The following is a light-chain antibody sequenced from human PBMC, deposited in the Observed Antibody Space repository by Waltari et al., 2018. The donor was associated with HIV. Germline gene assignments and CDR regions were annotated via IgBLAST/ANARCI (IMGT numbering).Light chain of an antibody. CDR3: QAWDRNIEGV. CDR2: EDS. CDR1: KLGEKY. V-gene: IGLV3-1*01. J-gene: IGLJ3*02. Sequence: SYELTQPPSVSVSPGQTASITCSGDKLGEKYACWYQQRPGQSPILVIFEDSKRPSGIPERFSGSNSGNTATLTISGTQARDEADYYWQAWDRNIEGVFGGGTKLTVL.